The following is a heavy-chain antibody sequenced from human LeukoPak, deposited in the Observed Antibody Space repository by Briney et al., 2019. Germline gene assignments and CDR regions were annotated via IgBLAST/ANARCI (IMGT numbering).Heavy chain of an antibody. V-gene: IGHV3-33*06. D-gene: IGHD2-2*02. CDR3: AKDPLAYCSSTSCYTGLDY. Sequence: GRSLRLSCAASGFTFSSYGMHWVRQAPGKGLEWVAVIWYDGSNKYYADSVKGRFTISRDNSKNTLYLQMNSLRAEDTAVYYCAKDPLAYCSSTSCYTGLDYWGQGTLVTVSS. CDR1: GFTFSSYG. J-gene: IGHJ4*02. CDR2: IWYDGSNK.